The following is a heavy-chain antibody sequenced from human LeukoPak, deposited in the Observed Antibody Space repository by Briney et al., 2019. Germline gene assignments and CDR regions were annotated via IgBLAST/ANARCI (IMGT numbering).Heavy chain of an antibody. V-gene: IGHV4-59*08. Sequence: SETLSLTCTVSGGXISSYYCSWIRQPPGKGLEWIGYIYYSGSTNYNPSLKSRVTISVDTSKNQFSLKLSSVTAADTAVYYCARRGVGATAFDIWGQGTMVTVSS. CDR3: ARRGVGATAFDI. CDR2: IYYSGST. J-gene: IGHJ3*02. D-gene: IGHD1-26*01. CDR1: GGXISSYY.